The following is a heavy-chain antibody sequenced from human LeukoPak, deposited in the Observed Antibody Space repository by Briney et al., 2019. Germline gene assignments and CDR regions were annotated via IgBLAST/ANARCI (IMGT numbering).Heavy chain of an antibody. Sequence: GGSLRLSRAASGFTFSIYAMTWARQAPGKGLEWVSTISVSGAGTYYADSVKGRFTISRDTSKNTLYLQMNSQRVEDTAVYYCTKTDGRNYFFPHWGQGTLVTVSS. CDR1: GFTFSIYA. D-gene: IGHD5-24*01. V-gene: IGHV3-23*01. CDR3: TKTDGRNYFFPH. CDR2: ISVSGAGT. J-gene: IGHJ1*01.